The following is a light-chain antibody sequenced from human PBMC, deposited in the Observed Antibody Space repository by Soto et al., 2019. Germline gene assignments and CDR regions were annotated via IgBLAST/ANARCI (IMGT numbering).Light chain of an antibody. CDR2: KAS. CDR3: QQYNSYPFT. CDR1: QSISSW. Sequence: DIQMTQSPSTLSASVGDRVTITCRASQSISSWLAWYQQKPGKAPKLLIYKASSLESGVPSRFSGSGSGTEFTLTISSLQPDDFATDCCQQYNSYPFTFGPGTKVDIK. V-gene: IGKV1-5*03. J-gene: IGKJ3*01.